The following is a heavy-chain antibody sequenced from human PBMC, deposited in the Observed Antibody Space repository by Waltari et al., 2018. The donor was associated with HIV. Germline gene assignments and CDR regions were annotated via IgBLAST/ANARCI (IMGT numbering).Heavy chain of an antibody. D-gene: IGHD6-19*01. CDR3: AHQISGQWLTPGH. CDR2: ISASSFIHT. V-gene: IGHV3-23*01. J-gene: IGHJ4*02. Sequence: EVQLLESGGGLVQPGESLRLSCTASGFAFNNYAMNWVRQAPGKGSEWVSAISASSFIHTYYADSVRGRFTVSRDNSKSTTYLQMNSLRVEDTAVYYCAHQISGQWLTPGHWGQGTLVTVSS. CDR1: GFAFNNYA.